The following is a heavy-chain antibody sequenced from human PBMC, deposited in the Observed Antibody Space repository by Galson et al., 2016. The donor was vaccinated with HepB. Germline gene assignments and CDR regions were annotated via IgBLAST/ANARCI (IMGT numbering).Heavy chain of an antibody. CDR2: IYPGDYDT. J-gene: IGHJ6*02. V-gene: IGHV5-51*01. CDR1: GSKFTTYW. CDR3: AILLAVTGTYTSVAYYYCFDV. Sequence: QSGAEVTKPGESLKISCEGSGSKFTTYWIAWVRQMPGKGLEWMGIIYPGDYDTRYSPSFQGQVTISADKSINTAYLQWRGLKASYTAMYYCAILLAVTGTYTSVAYYYCFDVWGQGTAVTVSS. D-gene: IGHD6-19*01.